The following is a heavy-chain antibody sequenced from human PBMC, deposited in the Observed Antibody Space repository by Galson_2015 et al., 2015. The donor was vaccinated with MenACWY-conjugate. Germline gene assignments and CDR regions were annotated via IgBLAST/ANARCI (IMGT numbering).Heavy chain of an antibody. J-gene: IGHJ6*03. V-gene: IGHV3-7*03. Sequence: SLRLSCAASGFTFSSYWMSWVRQAPGKGLEWVANIKQDGSEKYYVDSVKGRFTISRDNAKNSLYLQMNSLRAEDTAVYYCARERKVGAIGYYYYYMDVWGKGTTVTVSS. CDR3: ARERKVGAIGYYYYYMDV. D-gene: IGHD1-26*01. CDR2: IKQDGSEK. CDR1: GFTFSSYW.